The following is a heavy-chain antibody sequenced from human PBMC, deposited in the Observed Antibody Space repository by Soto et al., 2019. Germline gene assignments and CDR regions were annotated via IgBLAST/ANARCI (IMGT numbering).Heavy chain of an antibody. CDR3: LSESSGPY. V-gene: IGHV3-21*01. J-gene: IGHJ4*02. CDR1: GFTFSHYT. D-gene: IGHD3-22*01. CDR2: ISGNSNYI. Sequence: EVHLVESGGGLVKPGGSLRITCAASGFTFSHYTMNWVRQPPGKGLEWVSAISGNSNYIYYKESVKGRFTIARDNAKESLYLKMDSLTDEVTAVYYCLSESSGPYWGQGTLVNVPS.